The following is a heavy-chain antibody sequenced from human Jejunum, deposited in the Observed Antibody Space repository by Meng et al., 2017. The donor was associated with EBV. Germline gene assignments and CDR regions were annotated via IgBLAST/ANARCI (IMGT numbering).Heavy chain of an antibody. V-gene: IGHV3-74*01. CDR3: SRDLAGPYDD. Sequence: VQLVESGGALVQPGGSLSLSCAALGFTFSTYWSHWVRQAPGKGLVWISRINENGRTTTYADSVKGRFTISRDNTKNTLYLQMNSLRAEDTAVYFCSRDLAGPYDDWGQGTLVTVSS. J-gene: IGHJ4*02. CDR2: INENGRTT. CDR1: GFTFSTYW.